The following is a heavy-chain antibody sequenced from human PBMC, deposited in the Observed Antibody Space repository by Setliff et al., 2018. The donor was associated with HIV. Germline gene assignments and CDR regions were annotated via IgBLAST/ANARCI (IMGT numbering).Heavy chain of an antibody. J-gene: IGHJ4*02. Sequence: GGSLRLSCAASGFTVSRLYMSWVRQAPGKGLEWVSVIYSDGSSYYADSVRGRFTISRDNYKNTLYLQMNSLRPEDTAVYYCARDSPLSHFDYWGQGILVTLL. V-gene: IGHV3-53*01. CDR2: IYSDGSS. CDR1: GFTVSRLY. CDR3: ARDSPLSHFDY.